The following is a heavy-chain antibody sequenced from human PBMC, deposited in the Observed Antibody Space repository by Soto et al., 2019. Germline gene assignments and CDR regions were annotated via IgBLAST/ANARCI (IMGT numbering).Heavy chain of an antibody. CDR3: GRGSGPRGRPY. CDR2: ISGDGTTT. Sequence: PGGSLRLSCAASGFIFTNYWMHWVRQAPGERLVWVARISGDGTTTTYVDSAKGRFTISKDNAKNTVYLQMNGLRTEDTAVCYCGRGSGPRGRPYWGQGITVTVSS. V-gene: IGHV3-74*01. CDR1: GFIFTNYW. D-gene: IGHD3-16*01. J-gene: IGHJ1*01.